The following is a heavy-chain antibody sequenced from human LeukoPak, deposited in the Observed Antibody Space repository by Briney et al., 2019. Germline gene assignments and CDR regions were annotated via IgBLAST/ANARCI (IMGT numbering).Heavy chain of an antibody. Sequence: GGSLRLSCAASGFTFSSYAMSWVRQAPGKGLEWVSVIDSGDRTYYADSVKGRFTISRDNSKNTLYLQMNSLRAEDTAVYYCARRAGAYSHPYDYWGQGTLVTVSS. J-gene: IGHJ4*02. CDR2: IDSGDRT. V-gene: IGHV3-66*04. CDR1: GFTFSSYA. CDR3: ARRAGAYSHPYDY. D-gene: IGHD4/OR15-4a*01.